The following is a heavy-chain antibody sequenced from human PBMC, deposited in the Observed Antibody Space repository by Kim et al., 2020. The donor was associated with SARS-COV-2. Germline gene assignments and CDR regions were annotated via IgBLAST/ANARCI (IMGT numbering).Heavy chain of an antibody. Sequence: GDSGKGRFTIFRDNSKYTRSLQMNSLRAEDTAVYYCAKDQAHYDILTGLDYWGQGTLVAVSS. V-gene: IGHV3-30*02. D-gene: IGHD3-9*01. CDR3: AKDQAHYDILTGLDY. J-gene: IGHJ4*02.